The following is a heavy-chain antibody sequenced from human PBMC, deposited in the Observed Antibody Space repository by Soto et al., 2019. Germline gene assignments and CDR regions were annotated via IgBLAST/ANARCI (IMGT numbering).Heavy chain of an antibody. J-gene: IGHJ3*02. V-gene: IGHV1-24*01. CDR2: FDPEGGET. Sequence: GAAVKVSCKVSGYTLTELSMHWVRQAPGKGLEWMGGFDPEGGETIYAQKFQGRVTMTEDTSTDTAYMELSSLRSEDTAVHYCATAYDSGSYYEGFDIWGQGTMVTVSS. CDR3: ATAYDSGSYYEGFDI. CDR1: GYTLTELS. D-gene: IGHD1-26*01.